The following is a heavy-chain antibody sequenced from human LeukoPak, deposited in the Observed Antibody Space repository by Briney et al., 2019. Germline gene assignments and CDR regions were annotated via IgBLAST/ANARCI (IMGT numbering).Heavy chain of an antibody. CDR3: ARAPSRRDGYNSGY. CDR2: ISSSSSTI. J-gene: IGHJ4*02. D-gene: IGHD5-24*01. V-gene: IGHV3-48*01. CDR1: GFTFSSYS. Sequence: PGGSLRLSCAASGFTFSSYSMNWVRQAPGKGLEWVSYISSSSSTIYYADSVKGRFTISRDNAKNSLYLQMNSLRAEDTAVYYCARAPSRRDGYNSGYWGQGTLVTVS.